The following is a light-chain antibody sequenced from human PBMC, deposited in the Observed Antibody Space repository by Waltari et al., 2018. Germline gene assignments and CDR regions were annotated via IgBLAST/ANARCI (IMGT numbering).Light chain of an antibody. Sequence: QSALTQPASVSGSPGQSITISCTGTSSDVGGYNHVSWYQQLPGKTPKLIISEVRNRPAVVPGGFSGSKAGNTASLTISGLRAEDEADYYCTSYTSISTRVFGGGTKLTVL. CDR2: EVR. CDR1: SSDVGGYNH. J-gene: IGLJ3*02. V-gene: IGLV2-14*01. CDR3: TSYTSISTRV.